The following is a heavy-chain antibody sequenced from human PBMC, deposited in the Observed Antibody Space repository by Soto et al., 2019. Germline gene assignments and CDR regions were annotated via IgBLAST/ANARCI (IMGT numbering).Heavy chain of an antibody. Sequence: SETLSLTCSLYSGSLSGYYWGWIRQPPGKGLEWIGEISPSGTTNYSPSLKSRVSISVDTSKNQFSLNLTSLTAADTAVYYCARAPKVSGSAQTRPDFWGQGSLVTVSS. CDR2: ISPSGTT. CDR3: ARAPKVSGSAQTRPDF. V-gene: IGHV4-34*01. D-gene: IGHD6-6*01. J-gene: IGHJ4*02. CDR1: SGSLSGYY.